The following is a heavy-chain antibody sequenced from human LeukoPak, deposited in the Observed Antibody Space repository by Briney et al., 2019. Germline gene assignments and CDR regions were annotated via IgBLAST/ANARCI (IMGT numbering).Heavy chain of an antibody. Sequence: GESLKISCKGSGYSFTSYWIGWVRQTPGKGLEWMGIIYPGDSATRSSPSFQGQVTISADKSISTAYLQWSSLKASDTAMYYCARQMLPNYYYYGVDVWGRGTTVTVSS. V-gene: IGHV5-51*01. J-gene: IGHJ6*02. CDR1: GYSFTSYW. D-gene: IGHD2-8*01. CDR2: IYPGDSAT. CDR3: ARQMLPNYYYYGVDV.